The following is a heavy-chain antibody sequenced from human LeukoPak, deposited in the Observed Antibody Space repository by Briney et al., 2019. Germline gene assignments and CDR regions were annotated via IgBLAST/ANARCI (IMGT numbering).Heavy chain of an antibody. D-gene: IGHD3-10*01. J-gene: IGHJ3*02. CDR2: IYYSGST. V-gene: IGHV4-30-4*01. CDR1: GGSISNGDSY. CDR3: ARRLGIADAFDI. Sequence: SETLSLTCTVSGGSISNGDSYWSWIRQPPGKGLEWIGSIYYSGSTYYNPSLKSRVTISVDTSKNQFSLKLNSVTAADTAVYYCARRLGIADAFDIWGQETMVTVSS.